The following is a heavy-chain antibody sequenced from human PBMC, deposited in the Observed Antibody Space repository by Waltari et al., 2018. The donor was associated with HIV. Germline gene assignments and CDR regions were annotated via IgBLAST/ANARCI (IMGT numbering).Heavy chain of an antibody. Sequence: QVTLRESGPALVKPTQTLTLTCTFSGFSLNTSGMCVTWLRQPPGKALEWLALLDWDDDKYYSPSLKTRLTISKDTSRNQVVLTMTNMDPVDTATYYCARSDTARGGYYYYYGMDVWGQGTTVTVSS. CDR3: ARSDTARGGYYYYYGMDV. D-gene: IGHD5-18*01. CDR1: GFSLNTSGMC. CDR2: LDWDDDK. J-gene: IGHJ6*02. V-gene: IGHV2-70*01.